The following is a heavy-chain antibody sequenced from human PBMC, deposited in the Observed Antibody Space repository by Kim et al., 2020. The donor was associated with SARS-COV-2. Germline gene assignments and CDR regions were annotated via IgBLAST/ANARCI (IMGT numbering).Heavy chain of an antibody. V-gene: IGHV4-59*13. Sequence: SETLSLTCTVSGGSISSYYWSWIRQPPGKGLEWIGYIYYSGSTNYNPSLKSRVTISVDTSKNQFSLKLSSVTAADTAVYYCANGGYSYGYFYFDYWGQGTLVTVSS. J-gene: IGHJ4*02. D-gene: IGHD5-18*01. CDR2: IYYSGST. CDR1: GGSISSYY. CDR3: ANGGYSYGYFYFDY.